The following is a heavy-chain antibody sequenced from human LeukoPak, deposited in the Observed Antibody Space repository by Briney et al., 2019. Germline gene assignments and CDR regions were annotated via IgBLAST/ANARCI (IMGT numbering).Heavy chain of an antibody. CDR2: MNLDGCAK. J-gene: IGHJ4*02. Sequence: PGGSLRLSCAASGFTFSNYWINWVRQTPGKGLEWVAHMNLDGCAKYYADSVKGRFTISRDNAKNSLYLQMNSLRAEDTAVYYCARDAGYGYWVVDYWGQGTLVTVSS. CDR1: GFTFSNYW. D-gene: IGHD5-18*01. CDR3: ARDAGYGYWVVDY. V-gene: IGHV3-7*01.